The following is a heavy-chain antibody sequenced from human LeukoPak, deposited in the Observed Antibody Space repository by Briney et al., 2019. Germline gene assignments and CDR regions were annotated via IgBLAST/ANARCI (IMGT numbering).Heavy chain of an antibody. CDR2: TVGGGTDT. D-gene: IGHD2-2*01. Sequence: GGSLRLSCAASGFTFSNYAMSWVRQAPGKGLEWVSTTVGGGTDTFYASSVKGRFTVSRDNSKNTLYLQMNSPTVEDTAVYYCAKCSSTWAVAGMAVWGQGTTVTVSS. V-gene: IGHV3-23*01. J-gene: IGHJ6*02. CDR1: GFTFSNYA. CDR3: AKCSSTWAVAGMAV.